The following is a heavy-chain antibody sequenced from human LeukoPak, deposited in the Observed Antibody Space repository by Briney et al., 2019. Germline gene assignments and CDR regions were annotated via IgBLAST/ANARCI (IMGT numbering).Heavy chain of an antibody. CDR1: GGSISSYY. CDR2: IYYSGST. V-gene: IGHV4-4*07. CDR3: AREGIAAAGGSFDY. J-gene: IGHJ4*02. Sequence: SETLSLTCTVSGGSISSYYWSWIRQPAGKGLEWIGSIYYSGSTYYNPSLKSRVTISVDTSKNQSSLKLSSVTAADTAVYYCAREGIAAAGGSFDYWGQGTLVTVSS. D-gene: IGHD6-13*01.